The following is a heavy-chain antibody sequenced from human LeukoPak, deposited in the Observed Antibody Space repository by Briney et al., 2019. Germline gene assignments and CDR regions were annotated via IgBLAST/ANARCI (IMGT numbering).Heavy chain of an antibody. J-gene: IGHJ3*02. CDR2: INGNGGST. Sequence: GGSLRLSCAASGFTFSNYAMSWDRQAPGKVLEWVSGINGNGGSTYNADSVKGRFTISRDNSKNTLYLQMNSLRAEDTAVYYCAKGGLVHPLHIWGQGTMVTVSS. V-gene: IGHV3-23*01. CDR3: AKGGLVHPLHI. D-gene: IGHD3/OR15-3a*01. CDR1: GFTFSNYA.